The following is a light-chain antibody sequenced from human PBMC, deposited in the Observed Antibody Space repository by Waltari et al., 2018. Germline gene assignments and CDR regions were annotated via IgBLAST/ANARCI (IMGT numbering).Light chain of an antibody. CDR3: QQYNSYSRT. J-gene: IGKJ1*01. CDR2: DAS. V-gene: IGKV1-5*01. CDR1: QSIRSW. Sequence: DIQMTQCPSTLSASVGDRVTITSRASQSIRSWLAWYQQKPVKAPKLLIYDASSMESGVPSRFSGSGSGTEFTLTISSLQPDDFATYYCQQYNSYSRTFGQGTKVEIK.